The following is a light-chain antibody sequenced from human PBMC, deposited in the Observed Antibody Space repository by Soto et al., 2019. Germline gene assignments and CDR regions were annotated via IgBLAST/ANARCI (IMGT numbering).Light chain of an antibody. J-gene: IGKJ5*01. CDR2: GAS. CDR1: QSVSSNY. CDR3: QQFGTSPPST. V-gene: IGKV3-20*01. Sequence: EIVLTQSPGTLSLSPGERATLSCRASQSVSSNYLAWYQQKPGQAPRLLIYGASSRATGIPDRFSGSGSGTDFTLTISRLGPEDFAVYYCQQFGTSPPSTFGQGTRLEIK.